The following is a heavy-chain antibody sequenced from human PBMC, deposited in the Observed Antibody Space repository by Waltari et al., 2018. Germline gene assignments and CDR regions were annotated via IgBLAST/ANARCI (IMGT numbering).Heavy chain of an antibody. CDR1: VFRLSNHS. CDR2: IAGSAIRS. D-gene: IGHD3-3*01. CDR3: AKEGRFLEDLWDFFES. Sequence: EVQLLYSGGALVQPGGALKLSLAAYVFRLSNHSLGWVRQGPGQGLEWVSSIAGSAIRSYYAESVQGRFTISRDNSKRTLYLQMNGLSDEDTAVYFCAKEGRFLEDLWDFFESWGQGTLVTVSS. J-gene: IGHJ4*02. V-gene: IGHV3-23*01.